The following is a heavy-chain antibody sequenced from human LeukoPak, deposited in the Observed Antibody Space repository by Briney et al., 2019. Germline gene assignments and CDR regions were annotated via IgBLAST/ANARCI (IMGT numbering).Heavy chain of an antibody. J-gene: IGHJ3*02. V-gene: IGHV3-30*18. CDR3: AKMRTPTAHSGDAFDI. CDR2: ISYDGSNK. Sequence: GGSLRLSCAASGFTFSSYGMHWVRQAPGKGLEWVAVISYDGSNKYYADSVKGRFTISRDNSKNTLNLQMNSLRAEDTAVYYCAKMRTPTAHSGDAFDIWGQGTMVTVSS. CDR1: GFTFSSYG. D-gene: IGHD4-17*01.